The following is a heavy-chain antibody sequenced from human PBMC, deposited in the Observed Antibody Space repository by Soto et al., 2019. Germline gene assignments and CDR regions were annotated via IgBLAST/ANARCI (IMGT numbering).Heavy chain of an antibody. CDR3: ARVSCEYGFDA. D-gene: IGHD6-6*01. Sequence: PGGSLRLSCVVSGFTFSSYSMNWVRQAPGKGLEGVSYITGSSITIYYTDSVKGRFTISRDNAENSLYLQMKSLRDEATARYYFARVSCEYGFDAWGHVHPVPVSS. CDR2: ITGSSITI. J-gene: IGHJ4*01. CDR1: GFTFSSYS. V-gene: IGHV3-48*02.